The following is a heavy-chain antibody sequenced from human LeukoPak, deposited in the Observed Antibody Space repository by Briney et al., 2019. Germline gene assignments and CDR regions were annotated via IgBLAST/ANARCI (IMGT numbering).Heavy chain of an antibody. V-gene: IGHV3-53*01. D-gene: IGHD5-18*01. CDR1: GSTVSSNY. Sequence: GGSLRLSCAISGSTVSSNYMSWVRQAPGKGLEWVSVIYRDGSTYYADSVKGRFTISRDNSKNTVYLQMNSLRAEDTAVYYCATRPVDTTMIYYFDYWGQGTLVTVSS. J-gene: IGHJ4*02. CDR3: ATRPVDTTMIYYFDY. CDR2: IYRDGST.